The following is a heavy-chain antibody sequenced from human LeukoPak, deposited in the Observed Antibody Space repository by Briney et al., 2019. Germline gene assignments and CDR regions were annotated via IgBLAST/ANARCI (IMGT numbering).Heavy chain of an antibody. Sequence: SETLSLTCTVSGASISSNSYYWGWIRQPPGKGLECIGTIYYSGSTYYNPSLKGRVTISVDTSKNQFSLILSSVTAADTAVYYCARTNSYGYGPIDYWGQGTLLTVSS. CDR1: GASISSNSYY. V-gene: IGHV4-39*07. CDR3: ARTNSYGYGPIDY. J-gene: IGHJ4*02. D-gene: IGHD5-18*01. CDR2: IYYSGST.